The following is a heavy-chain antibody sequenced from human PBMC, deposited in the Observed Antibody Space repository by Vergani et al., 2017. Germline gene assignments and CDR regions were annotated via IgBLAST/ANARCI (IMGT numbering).Heavy chain of an antibody. CDR1: GDSISSGVYS. CDR2: IYSTGST. Sequence: QVQLQESGPGLVKPSQTLSLTCSVSGDSISSGVYSWNWIRQHPGKGLEWIGYIYSTGSTHHNPSLRRRIKMSVDTSKNQFSLKLNSVTAADTAMYYCARMGGYDEGDAFRIGYFDSWGPGILVTVSS. J-gene: IGHJ4*02. V-gene: IGHV4-31*03. D-gene: IGHD3-22*01. CDR3: ARMGGYDEGDAFRIGYFDS.